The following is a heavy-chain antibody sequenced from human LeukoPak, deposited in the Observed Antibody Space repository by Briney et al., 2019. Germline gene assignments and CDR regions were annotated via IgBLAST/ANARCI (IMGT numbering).Heavy chain of an antibody. CDR3: ARHRTMFRGVNWFDP. V-gene: IGHV5-51*01. CDR2: TYPSESDI. J-gene: IGHJ5*02. Sequence: VKSLQISCKGSGYSFTNYWIGWLRQMPGKVLEWIGITYPSESDIRSSPSFQGQVTISAGKSISTAYQQWNSLKGSDTAMYYCARHRTMFRGVNWFDPWGRGTLVTV. D-gene: IGHD3-10*01. CDR1: GYSFTNYW.